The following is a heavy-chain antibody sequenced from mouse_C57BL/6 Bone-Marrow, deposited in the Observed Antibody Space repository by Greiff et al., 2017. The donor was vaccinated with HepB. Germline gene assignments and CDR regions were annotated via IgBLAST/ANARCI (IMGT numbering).Heavy chain of an antibody. CDR3: ARLGGAY. V-gene: IGHV5-12*01. CDR2: ISNGGGST. D-gene: IGHD4-1*01. Sequence: EVKLQESGGGLVQPGGSLKLSCAASGFTFSDYYMYWVRQTPEKRLEWVAYISNGGGSTYYPDTVKGRFTISRDNAKNTLYLQMSRLKSEDTAMYYCARLGGAYWGQGTLVTVSA. CDR1: GFTFSDYY. J-gene: IGHJ3*01.